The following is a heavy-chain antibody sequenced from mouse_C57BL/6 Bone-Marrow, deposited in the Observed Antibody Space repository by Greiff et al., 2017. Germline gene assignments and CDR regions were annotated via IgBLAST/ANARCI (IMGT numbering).Heavy chain of an antibody. V-gene: IGHV1-82*01. D-gene: IGHD2-12*01. J-gene: IGHJ4*01. CDR2: IYPGDGDT. CDR3: ARLRRRAMDY. Sequence: LVESGPELVKPGASVKISCKASGYAFSSSWMNWVKQRPGKGLEWIGRIYPGDGDTNYNGKFKGKATLTADKSSSTAYMQLSSLTSEDSAVYFCARLRRRAMDYRGQGTSVTVSS. CDR1: GYAFSSSW.